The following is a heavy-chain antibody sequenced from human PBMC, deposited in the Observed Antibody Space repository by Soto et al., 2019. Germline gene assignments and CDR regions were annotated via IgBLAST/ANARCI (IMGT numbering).Heavy chain of an antibody. Sequence: GGSLRLSCAASGFTFSSYGMHWVRQAPGKGLEWVAVISYDGSNKYYADSVKGRFTISRDNSKNTLYLQMNSLRAEDTAVYYCAKSYSSGWYFEVAYYYGMEVWGQGTTVTVSS. CDR1: GFTFSSYG. CDR2: ISYDGSNK. CDR3: AKSYSSGWYFEVAYYYGMEV. V-gene: IGHV3-30*18. J-gene: IGHJ6*02. D-gene: IGHD6-19*01.